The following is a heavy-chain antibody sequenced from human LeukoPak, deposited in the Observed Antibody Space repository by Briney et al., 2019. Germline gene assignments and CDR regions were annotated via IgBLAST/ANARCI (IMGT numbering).Heavy chain of an antibody. CDR2: IYHSGST. CDR3: ATLPANQLRGFDY. CDR1: GGSICSGDYY. D-gene: IGHD2-2*01. Sequence: SETLSLTCTVSGGSICSGDYYWGWIRQPPGKGLEWIGSIYHSGSTYYNPSLKSRVTISVDTSKNQFSLKLSSVTAADTAVYYCATLPANQLRGFDYWGQGTLVTVSS. V-gene: IGHV4-39*07. J-gene: IGHJ4*02.